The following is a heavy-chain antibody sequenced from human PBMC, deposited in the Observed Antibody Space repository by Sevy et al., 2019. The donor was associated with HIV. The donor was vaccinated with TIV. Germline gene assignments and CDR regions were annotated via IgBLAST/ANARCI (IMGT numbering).Heavy chain of an antibody. J-gene: IGHJ4*02. Sequence: GVSLRLSCAASGFIFNSYGMSWVRQAPGKGMEWVSGISGSGGSIYYADSVKGRFTISRDNFKNTLYLQMNSLRAEDTAVYYCRGVGTTTNFDYWGQGTLVTVSS. CDR2: ISGSGGSI. D-gene: IGHD1-26*01. V-gene: IGHV3-23*01. CDR1: GFIFNSYG. CDR3: RGVGTTTNFDY.